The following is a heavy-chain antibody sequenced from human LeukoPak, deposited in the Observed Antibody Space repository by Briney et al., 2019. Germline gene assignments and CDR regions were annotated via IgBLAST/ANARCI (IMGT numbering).Heavy chain of an antibody. CDR3: ARDGSRGGCSSTSCLEQGDYYYYYMDV. D-gene: IGHD2-2*01. J-gene: IGHJ6*03. CDR2: ISSSSSYI. CDR1: GFTFSSYS. V-gene: IGHV3-21*01. Sequence: PGGPLSLSCAASGFTFSSYSMNWVRKAPGKGLEWVSSISSSSSYIYYADSVKGRFTISRDNAKNSLYLQMNSLRAEDTAVYYCARDGSRGGCSSTSCLEQGDYYYYYMDVWGKGTTVTVSS.